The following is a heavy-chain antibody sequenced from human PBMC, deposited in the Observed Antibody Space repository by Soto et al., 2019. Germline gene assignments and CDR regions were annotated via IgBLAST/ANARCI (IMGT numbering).Heavy chain of an antibody. CDR1: GGTFSTYA. Sequence: GASVKVSCKTSGGTFSTYAIYWVRQAPGQGLEWMGAIIPLFGTADYAQKFQGRVTITADESTSTAYMELSSLRSEDTAVYYCARVDIVVVPAALPYYYYYMDVWGKGTTVTVSS. CDR3: ARVDIVVVPAALPYYYYYMDV. J-gene: IGHJ6*03. V-gene: IGHV1-69*13. D-gene: IGHD2-2*03. CDR2: IIPLFGTA.